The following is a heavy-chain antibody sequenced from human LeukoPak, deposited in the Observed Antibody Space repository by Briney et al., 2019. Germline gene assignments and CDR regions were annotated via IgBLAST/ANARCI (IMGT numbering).Heavy chain of an antibody. J-gene: IGHJ4*02. D-gene: IGHD3-22*01. CDR2: IYYSGST. CDR3: ARAVDYYDSSGYPLFDY. CDR1: GGSISSCDYY. Sequence: SQTLSLTCTVSGGSISSCDYYWSWIRQPPGKGLEWIGYIYYSGSTYYNPSLKSRVTISVDTSKNQFSLKLSSVTAADTAVYYCARAVDYYDSSGYPLFDYWGQGTLVTVSS. V-gene: IGHV4-30-4*01.